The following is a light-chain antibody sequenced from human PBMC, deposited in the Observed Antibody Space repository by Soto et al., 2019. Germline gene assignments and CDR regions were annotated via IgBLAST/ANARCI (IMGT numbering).Light chain of an antibody. CDR3: QQYNSFPRT. V-gene: IGKV1-5*03. CDR1: QSVSPW. Sequence: DIQMTQSPATLSANVGERVTITCRASQSVSPWLAWYQQKPGKAPKLLISMVSNLESGVPSKFSGSGSDSGTEFTLTISSLQPDDFATYYCQQYNSFPRTFGQGTKVEV. CDR2: MVS. J-gene: IGKJ1*01.